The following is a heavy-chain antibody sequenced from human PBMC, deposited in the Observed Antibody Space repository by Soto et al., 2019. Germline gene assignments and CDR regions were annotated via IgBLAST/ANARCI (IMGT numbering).Heavy chain of an antibody. Sequence: VASGGDLFPPGGSLRLSCAVSGLTFSTDEMNWVRQAPGKGLEWLAYISYTSTTIKYADSVKGRFAVSRDNAKKSLYLQMNDLRVEDTAIYYCVREGGSLAFDSWGQGTLVTVSS. CDR2: ISYTSTTI. D-gene: IGHD1-1*01. CDR3: VREGGSLAFDS. CDR1: GLTFSTDE. V-gene: IGHV3-48*03. J-gene: IGHJ4*02.